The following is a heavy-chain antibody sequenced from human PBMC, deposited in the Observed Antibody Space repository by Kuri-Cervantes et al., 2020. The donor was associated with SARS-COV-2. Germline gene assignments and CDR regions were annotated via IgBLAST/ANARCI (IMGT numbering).Heavy chain of an antibody. CDR3: ARDTSSARYCSGGSCYGVDV. D-gene: IGHD2-15*01. CDR1: GGSISTGDYY. J-gene: IGHJ6*02. CDR2: IYTSGST. V-gene: IGHV4-61*02. Sequence: LRLSCTVSGGSISTGDYYWSWIRQPAGKGLEWIGRIYTSGSTNYNPSLTSRVTISVDTSKNQFSLKLSSVTAADTAVYYCARDTSSARYCSGGSCYGVDVWGQGTTVTVSS.